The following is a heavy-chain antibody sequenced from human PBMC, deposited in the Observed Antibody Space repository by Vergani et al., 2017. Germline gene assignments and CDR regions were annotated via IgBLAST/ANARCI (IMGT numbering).Heavy chain of an antibody. CDR3: ARAGSSTMPRNWFDP. CDR1: GGSISSGSYY. Sequence: QVQLQESGPGLVKPSQTLSLTCTVSGGSISSGSYYWSWIRQHPGKGLEWIGYIYHSGSTYYNPSLKSRVTISVDRSKNQFSLKLSSVTAADTAVYYCARAGSSTMPRNWFDPWGQGTLVTVSS. J-gene: IGHJ5*02. D-gene: IGHD2-2*01. V-gene: IGHV4-31*03. CDR2: IYHSGST.